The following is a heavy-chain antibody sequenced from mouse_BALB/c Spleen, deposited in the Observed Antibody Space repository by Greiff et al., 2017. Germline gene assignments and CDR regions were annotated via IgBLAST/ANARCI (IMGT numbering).Heavy chain of an antibody. CDR3: ARWSGYYPY. CDR1: GYAFSSSW. J-gene: IGHJ2*01. CDR2: IYPGDGDT. Sequence: VQLQQSGPELVKPGASVKISCKASGYAFSSSWMNWVKQRPGQGLEWIGRIYPGDGDTNYNGKFKGKATLTADKSSSTAYMQLSSLTSVDSAVYFCARWSGYYPYWGQGTTLTVSS. D-gene: IGHD2-3*01. V-gene: IGHV1-82*01.